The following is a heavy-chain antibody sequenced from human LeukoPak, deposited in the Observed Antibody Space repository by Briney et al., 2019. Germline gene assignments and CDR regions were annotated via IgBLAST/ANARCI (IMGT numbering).Heavy chain of an antibody. Sequence: GGSLRLSCAASGFTFSSYWMSWVRQAPGKGLEWVANIKQDGSEKYYVDSVKGRFTISRDNAKNSLYLQMNSLRAEDTAVYYCARSFYYYDSSGYYYPFDYWGQGTLVTVSS. D-gene: IGHD3-22*01. CDR1: GFTFSSYW. J-gene: IGHJ4*02. CDR2: IKQDGSEK. CDR3: ARSFYYYDSSGYYYPFDY. V-gene: IGHV3-7*01.